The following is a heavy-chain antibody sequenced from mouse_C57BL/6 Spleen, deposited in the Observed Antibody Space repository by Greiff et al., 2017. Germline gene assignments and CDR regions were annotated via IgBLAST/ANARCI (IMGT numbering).Heavy chain of an antibody. D-gene: IGHD5-5*01. Sequence: EVKLMESGGGLVKPGGSLKLSCAASGFTFSSYAISWVRQTPEKGLEWVATISAGGGSTYYPANVKGRFTISRDKDKNNLYLQMSHLKSEDTARYYGARRVLPWGKGTSVTVSS. CDR1: GFTFSSYA. CDR2: ISAGGGST. J-gene: IGHJ4*01. CDR3: ARRVLP. V-gene: IGHV5-4*03.